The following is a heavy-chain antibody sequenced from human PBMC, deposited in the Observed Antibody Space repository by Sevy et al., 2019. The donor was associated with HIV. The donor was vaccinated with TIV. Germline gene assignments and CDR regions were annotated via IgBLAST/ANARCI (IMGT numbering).Heavy chain of an antibody. J-gene: IGHJ4*02. V-gene: IGHV3-23*01. D-gene: IGHD6-13*01. CDR2: ITGGGGTT. Sequence: GESLKISCAASGFTFSSYDMSWVRQAPGKGLEWVSAITGGGGTTHYGDSVKGRFTISKDNSKSTLYLQMSSLRAEDTAVYYCAKDRYTGSLGLFDSWGQGTLVIVSS. CDR3: AKDRYTGSLGLFDS. CDR1: GFTFSSYD.